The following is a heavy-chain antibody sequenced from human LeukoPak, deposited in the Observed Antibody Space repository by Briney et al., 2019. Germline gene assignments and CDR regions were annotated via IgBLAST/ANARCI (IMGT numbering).Heavy chain of an antibody. J-gene: IGHJ3*02. D-gene: IGHD3-22*01. CDR3: ASSYYYDSSGYYYAFDI. V-gene: IGHV4-39*07. CDR1: GGSISSSSYY. CDR2: IYYSGST. Sequence: PSETLSLTCTVSGGSISSSSYYWGWIRQPPGKGLEWIGSIYYSGSTYYNPSLKSRVTMSVDTSKNQFSLKLSSVTAADTAVYYCASSYYYDSSGYYYAFDIWGQGTMVTVSS.